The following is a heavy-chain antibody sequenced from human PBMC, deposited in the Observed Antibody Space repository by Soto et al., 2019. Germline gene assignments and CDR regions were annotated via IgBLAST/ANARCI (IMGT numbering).Heavy chain of an antibody. CDR3: ARGVTTVTTLDY. D-gene: IGHD4-4*01. CDR1: GGSISSGGYS. CDR2: IYYSGGT. Sequence: QLQLQESGSGLVKPSQTLSLTCAVSGGSISSGGYSWSWILQPPGKGLEWIGYIYYSGGTYYIPSLKSRVTISVDRSKNQVSLKMNSVTAADTAVYYCARGVTTVTTLDYWGQGTLVTVSS. V-gene: IGHV4-30-2*01. J-gene: IGHJ4*02.